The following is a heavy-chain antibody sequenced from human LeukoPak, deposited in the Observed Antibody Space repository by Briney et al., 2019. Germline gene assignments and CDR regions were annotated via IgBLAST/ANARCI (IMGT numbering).Heavy chain of an antibody. CDR3: VKESGFMVAPNSAFDI. V-gene: IGHV3-64D*06. J-gene: IGHJ3*02. D-gene: IGHD4/OR15-4a*01. CDR2: ISRNGGRT. Sequence: GGSLRLSCSAAGFTFNSYPVHWVRQAPGEGLEYVSGISRNGGRTYYADSVKGRFTISRDHSKNTLYLQMSSLRAEDTAVYYCVKESGFMVAPNSAFDIWGQGTMVTVSS. CDR1: GFTFNSYP.